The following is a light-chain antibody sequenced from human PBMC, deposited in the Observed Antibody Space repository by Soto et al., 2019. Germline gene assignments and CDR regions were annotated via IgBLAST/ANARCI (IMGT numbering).Light chain of an antibody. J-gene: IGLJ1*01. CDR2: SNN. CDR1: SSNIGTNT. CDR3: AAWDDRLSGCV. Sequence: QSVLTQSPSTSGTPGQKVTISCSGSSSNIGTNTVNWYQQLPGTAPKLLIYSNNQRPSGVPDRFSGSKSGTSGSLAISGLQSEYEADYYCAAWDDRLSGCVFGTGTKVTVL. V-gene: IGLV1-44*01.